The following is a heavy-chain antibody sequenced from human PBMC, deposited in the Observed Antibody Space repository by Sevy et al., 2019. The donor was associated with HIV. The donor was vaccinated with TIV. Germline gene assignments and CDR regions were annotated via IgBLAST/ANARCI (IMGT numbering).Heavy chain of an antibody. CDR3: AKDFTGYNGMDV. CDR2: ISYHGRDK. D-gene: IGHD3-9*01. CDR1: GFTFFAYT. J-gene: IGHJ6*02. V-gene: IGHV3-30*04. Sequence: GGSLRLSCAASGFTFFAYTMHWVRQAPGKGLEWVAVISYHGRDKFYAESVKGRSTISRDNSKNMLYLQMNSLRAEDTAVYYCAKDFTGYNGMDVWGQGTMVTVSS.